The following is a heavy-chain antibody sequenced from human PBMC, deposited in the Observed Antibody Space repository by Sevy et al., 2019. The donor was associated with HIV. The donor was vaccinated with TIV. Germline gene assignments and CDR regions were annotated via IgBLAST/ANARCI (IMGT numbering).Heavy chain of an antibody. CDR3: HGDYDSSQLASYYYYVMDV. CDR2: IRGSGGST. J-gene: IGHJ6*02. CDR1: GFTFSSYA. D-gene: IGHD3-22*01. V-gene: IGHV3-23*01. Sequence: GGSLRLSCAASGFTFSSYAMSWVRQAPGKGLEWVSTIRGSGGSTYYADSVKGRFTISRDNSKNTLYFQMNSLRAEDTAVYYCHGDYDSSQLASYYYYVMDVWGQGTTVTVSS.